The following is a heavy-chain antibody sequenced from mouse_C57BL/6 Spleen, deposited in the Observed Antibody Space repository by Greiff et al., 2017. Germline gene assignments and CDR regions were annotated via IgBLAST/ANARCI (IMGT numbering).Heavy chain of an antibody. CDR2: IDPSDSET. D-gene: IGHD2-1*01. J-gene: IGHJ1*03. CDR1: GYTFTSYW. Sequence: QVQLQQPGAELVRPGSSVKLSCKASGYTFTSYWMHWVKQRPIQGLEWIGNIDPSDSETHYNQKFKDKATLTVDKSSSTAYMQLSSLTSEASAVYYCAREDYGNFWYFDVWGTGTTVTVSS. V-gene: IGHV1-52*01. CDR3: AREDYGNFWYFDV.